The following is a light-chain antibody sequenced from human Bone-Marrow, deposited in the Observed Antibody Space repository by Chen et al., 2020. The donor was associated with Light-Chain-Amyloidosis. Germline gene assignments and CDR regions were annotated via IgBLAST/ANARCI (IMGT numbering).Light chain of an antibody. CDR3: QEYYTSLLT. CDR1: QSVLYSSNNKNY. CDR2: WAS. Sequence: DIVMTQSPDSLAVSLCERATISCKSSQSVLYSSNNKNYLACYQQKPGQPPKLLIYWASTRESGVPDRFIGSGSGTDFTLSISSLLAEDVAVYYCQEYYTSLLTFGGGTRVELK. V-gene: IGKV4-1*01. J-gene: IGKJ4*01.